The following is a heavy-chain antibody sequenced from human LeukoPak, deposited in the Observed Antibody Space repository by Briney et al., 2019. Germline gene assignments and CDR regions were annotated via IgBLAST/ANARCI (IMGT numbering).Heavy chain of an antibody. CDR1: SASISSNY. CDR2: IHYTGTT. Sequence: SETLSLTCTVSSASISSNYWTWIRQPPGKGLEWIGYIHYTGTTNYNPSLGSRVTISVDTSKDQFSLKLSSVTAADTAVYYCARYDSSGRDAFDIWGQGTMVTVSS. J-gene: IGHJ3*02. V-gene: IGHV4-59*08. D-gene: IGHD3-22*01. CDR3: ARYDSSGRDAFDI.